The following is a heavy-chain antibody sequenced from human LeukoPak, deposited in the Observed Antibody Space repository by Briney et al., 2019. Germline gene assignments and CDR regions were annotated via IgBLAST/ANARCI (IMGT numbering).Heavy chain of an antibody. V-gene: IGHV4-4*07. J-gene: IGHJ4*02. D-gene: IGHD1-26*01. Sequence: SETLSLTCTVSGGSISSYYWSWIRQPAGKGLEWIGRIYTSGGTNYNASLKSRVSMSVDTSKNQFSLKLSSVTAADTAVFYCARENSGSYREFDYWGQGTLVTVSS. CDR3: ARENSGSYREFDY. CDR2: IYTSGGT. CDR1: GGSISSYY.